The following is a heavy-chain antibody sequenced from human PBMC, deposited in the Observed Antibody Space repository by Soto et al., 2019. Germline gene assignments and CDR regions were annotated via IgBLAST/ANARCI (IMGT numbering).Heavy chain of an antibody. V-gene: IGHV1-2*04. Sequence: GASVKVSCKASGYTFTGYYMHWVRQAPGQGLEWMGWINPNSGGTNYAQKFQGWVTMTRDTSISTAYMELSRLRSDDTAVYYCAREVNDYDDNWFDPWGQGTLVTVSS. J-gene: IGHJ5*02. D-gene: IGHD4-17*01. CDR2: INPNSGGT. CDR3: AREVNDYDDNWFDP. CDR1: GYTFTGYY.